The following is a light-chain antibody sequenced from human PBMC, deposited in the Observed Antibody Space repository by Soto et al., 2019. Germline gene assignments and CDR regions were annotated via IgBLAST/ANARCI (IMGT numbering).Light chain of an antibody. Sequence: QSALTQPASVSGSPGQSITISCTGTSSDVGGYNHVSWYQQYPGKAPKILIYEVTTRPSGVSDRFSGSKSGNTASLTISGLQAEDDADYYCSSFTSRFTFNYVFGTGTKVTVL. CDR1: SSDVGGYNH. CDR3: SSFTSRFTFNYV. CDR2: EVT. V-gene: IGLV2-14*01. J-gene: IGLJ1*01.